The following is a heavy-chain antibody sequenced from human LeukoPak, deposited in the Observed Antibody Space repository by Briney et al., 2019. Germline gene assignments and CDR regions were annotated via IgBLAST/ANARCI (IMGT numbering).Heavy chain of an antibody. D-gene: IGHD6-6*01. Sequence: HPGGSLRLSCAASGFTFSTYWMSWVRQAPGKGLEWVANIKEDGSEQYYVDSVKGRFTISRDNAKSSLYLQMHSLRAEDTAVYYCARDDVSIPARPGWFDPWGQGTLVTVSS. V-gene: IGHV3-7*01. CDR3: ARDDVSIPARPGWFDP. CDR1: GFTFSTYW. CDR2: IKEDGSEQ. J-gene: IGHJ5*02.